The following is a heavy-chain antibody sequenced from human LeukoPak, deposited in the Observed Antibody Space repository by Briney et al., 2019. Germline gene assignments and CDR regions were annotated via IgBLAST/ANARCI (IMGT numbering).Heavy chain of an antibody. J-gene: IGHJ5*02. CDR2: VYYSGTT. CDR1: GLSIRSYY. D-gene: IGHD3-3*01. Sequence: SETLSLTCSVSGLSIRSYYWTWIRQSPGKGLEWIGYVYYSGTTKYNPSLKSRVTISVDSSKNLFSLKLTSVTAADTAVYYCARAGHYDVWSGYLWAFDPWGQGTLVTVSS. CDR3: ARAGHYDVWSGYLWAFDP. V-gene: IGHV4-59*01.